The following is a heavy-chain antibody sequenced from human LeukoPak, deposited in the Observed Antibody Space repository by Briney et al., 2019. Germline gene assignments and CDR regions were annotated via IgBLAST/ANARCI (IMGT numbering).Heavy chain of an antibody. J-gene: IGHJ6*04. V-gene: IGHV1-3*01. CDR3: ARGGNGDYWALYYYGMDV. CDR1: GYTFTSYA. D-gene: IGHD4-17*01. Sequence: ASVKVSCKASGYTFTSYAMHWVRQAPGQRLEWMGWINAVNGNTKYSQKFQGRVTITRDTSASTAYMELSSLRSEDTAVYDCARGGNGDYWALYYYGMDVWGKGTTVTVSS. CDR2: INAVNGNT.